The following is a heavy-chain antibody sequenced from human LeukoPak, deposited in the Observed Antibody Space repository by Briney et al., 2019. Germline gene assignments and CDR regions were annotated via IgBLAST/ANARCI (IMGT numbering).Heavy chain of an antibody. CDR2: IYTSGST. D-gene: IGHD6-19*01. J-gene: IGHJ4*02. CDR3: ARDGSGVAVAATDY. CDR1: GGSISSGSYY. Sequence: SETLSLTCTVSGGSISSGSYYWSWIRQPAGKGLEWIGRIYTSGSTNYNPSLKSRVTISVDTSKNQFSLKLSSVTAADTAVYYCARDGSGVAVAATDYWGQGTLVTVSS. V-gene: IGHV4-61*02.